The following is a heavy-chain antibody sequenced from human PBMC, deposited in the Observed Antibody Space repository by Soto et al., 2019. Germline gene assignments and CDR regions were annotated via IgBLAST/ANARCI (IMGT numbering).Heavy chain of an antibody. CDR3: ARDLGSGYDPGDY. V-gene: IGHV1-69*06. CDR1: GDPFSGYS. CDR2: IIPLFGST. Sequence: SVKVSCKASGDPFSGYSISWVRQAPGQGLEWMGGIIPLFGSTNYAQRFQDRVTITADKSTNTVYMELSGLESEDSAVYYCARDLGSGYDPGDYRALGTLVTGSS. D-gene: IGHD5-12*01. J-gene: IGHJ4*02.